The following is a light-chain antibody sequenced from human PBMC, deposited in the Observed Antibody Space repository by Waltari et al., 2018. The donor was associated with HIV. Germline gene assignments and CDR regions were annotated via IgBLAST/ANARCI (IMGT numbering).Light chain of an antibody. CDR1: QSVLYSSSNKNS. CDR2: WAS. CDR3: QQYYNTPYT. V-gene: IGKV4-1*01. Sequence: ATINCKSSQSVLYSSSNKNSLAWYQQKPGQPPKLLIYWASTREPGVPDRFSGSGSGTDFTLTISSLQAEDVAVYYCQQYYNTPYTFGQGTKVEIK. J-gene: IGKJ2*01.